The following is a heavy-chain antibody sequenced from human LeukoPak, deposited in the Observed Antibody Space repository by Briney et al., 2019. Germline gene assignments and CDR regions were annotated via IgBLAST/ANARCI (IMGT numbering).Heavy chain of an antibody. V-gene: IGHV5-51*01. Sequence: GESLKISCKGSGYSFTSYWIGWVRQMPGKGLEGMGIIYPGDSDTRYSPSFQGQVTISADKSISTAHLQWSSLKASDTAMYYCARRIVGADDAFDIWGQGTMVTVSS. CDR2: IYPGDSDT. J-gene: IGHJ3*02. CDR3: ARRIVGADDAFDI. CDR1: GYSFTSYW. D-gene: IGHD1-26*01.